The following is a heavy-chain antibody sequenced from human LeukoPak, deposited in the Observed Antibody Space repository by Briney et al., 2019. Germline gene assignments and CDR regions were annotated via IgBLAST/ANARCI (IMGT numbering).Heavy chain of an antibody. Sequence: GGSLRLSCAASGFTFSNYWMTWVRQAPGKGLEWVANIKPDGSEMYYVDSVKGRFTISRDNAKNSLYLQMNSLRAEDATVYYCARGNSIDYWGQGTLVTVSS. J-gene: IGHJ4*02. CDR1: GFTFSNYW. D-gene: IGHD4-23*01. CDR2: IKPDGSEM. V-gene: IGHV3-7*01. CDR3: ARGNSIDY.